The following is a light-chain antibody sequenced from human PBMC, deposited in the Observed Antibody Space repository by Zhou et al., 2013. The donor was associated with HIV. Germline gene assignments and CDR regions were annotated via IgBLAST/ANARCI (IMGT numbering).Light chain of an antibody. CDR1: QGISSY. Sequence: DIQLTQSPSFLSASVGDRVTITCRASQGISSYLAWYQQKPGKAPKLLIYGASTLQSGVPSRFSGSGSGTEFTLTISSLQPEDFATYYCQQSYSTPPITFGQGTRLEIK. CDR3: QQSYSTPPIT. V-gene: IGKV1-9*01. CDR2: GAS. J-gene: IGKJ5*01.